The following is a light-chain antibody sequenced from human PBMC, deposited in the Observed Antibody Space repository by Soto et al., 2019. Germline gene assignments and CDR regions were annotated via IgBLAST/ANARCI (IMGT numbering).Light chain of an antibody. Sequence: QSALTQPASVSGSPGQSVTISCTGTSSDVGGYNYVSWYQHHPGKAPKLMIYEVSNRPSGVSNRFSGSKSGNTASLTISGVQAEDEADYYCTSYRSSSTWVFGGGTKVTVL. J-gene: IGLJ3*02. CDR1: SSDVGGYNY. V-gene: IGLV2-14*01. CDR2: EVS. CDR3: TSYRSSSTWV.